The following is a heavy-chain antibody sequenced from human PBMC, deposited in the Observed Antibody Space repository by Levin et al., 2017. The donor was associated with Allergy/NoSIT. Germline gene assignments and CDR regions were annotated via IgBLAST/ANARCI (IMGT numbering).Heavy chain of an antibody. CDR1: GFTFSDYY. V-gene: IGHV3-11*01. Sequence: GGSLRLSCAASGFTFSDYYMSWIRQAPGKGLEWVSYISSSGSTIYYADSVKGRFTISRDNAKNSLYLQMNSLRAEDTAVYYCARDHSYYDILTGNIDYWGQGTLVTVSS. D-gene: IGHD3-9*01. J-gene: IGHJ4*02. CDR2: ISSSGSTI. CDR3: ARDHSYYDILTGNIDY.